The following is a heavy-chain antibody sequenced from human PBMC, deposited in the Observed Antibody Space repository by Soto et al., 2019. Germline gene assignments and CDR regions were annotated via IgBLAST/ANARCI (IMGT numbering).Heavy chain of an antibody. J-gene: IGHJ4*02. D-gene: IGHD3-3*01. Sequence: QITLNESGPTVVSPTETLTLTCRFSGFSLTTSGVGVGWVRQSPGKAPEWLALIYWDDDKRYSESLKSRLTITKDTSKIQVVLTVANLDPTDTATYYCAHRVLRTVFGLVTTTAIYFDFWGQGTPVAVSS. V-gene: IGHV2-5*02. CDR2: IYWDDDK. CDR1: GFSLTTSGVG. CDR3: AHRVLRTVFGLVTTTAIYFDF.